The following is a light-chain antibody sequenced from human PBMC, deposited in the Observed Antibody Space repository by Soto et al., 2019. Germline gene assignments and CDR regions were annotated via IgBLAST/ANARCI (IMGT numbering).Light chain of an antibody. J-gene: IGKJ4*01. CDR1: QSVSSF. V-gene: IGKV3-11*01. CDR2: DAS. Sequence: EIVLTQSPATLALSPGERATLSCRASQSVSSFLAWYQQKPGQAPRLLIYDASKRATGISARFSGSGSGTDVTLTISSREPEDFAVYYCQQRSSWPLTFGGGTKVEIK. CDR3: QQRSSWPLT.